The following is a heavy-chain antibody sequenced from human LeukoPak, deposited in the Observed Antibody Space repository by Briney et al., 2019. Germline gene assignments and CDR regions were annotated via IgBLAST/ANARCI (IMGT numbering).Heavy chain of an antibody. CDR1: GFTFSSYG. Sequence: PGGSLRLSCAASGFTFSSYGMHWVRQAPGKGLERVAVISYDGSNKYYADSVKGRFTISRDNSKNTLYLQMNSLRAEDTAVYYCAKDIAAAGNFDYWGQGTLVTVSS. D-gene: IGHD6-13*01. CDR3: AKDIAAAGNFDY. CDR2: ISYDGSNK. J-gene: IGHJ4*02. V-gene: IGHV3-30*18.